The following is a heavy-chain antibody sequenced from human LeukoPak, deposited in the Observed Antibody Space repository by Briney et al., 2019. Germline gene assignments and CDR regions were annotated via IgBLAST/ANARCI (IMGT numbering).Heavy chain of an antibody. D-gene: IGHD6-13*01. J-gene: IGHJ4*02. CDR3: ASAAGPVYFHY. V-gene: IGHV1-46*01. CDR2: INPTGTIT. CDR1: GYTFTSYY. Sequence: ASVKVSCKASGYTFTSYYMHWVRQAPGQGLEWIGLINPTGTITGYAQKFQGRVTVTRDMSTSTDYVELSGLSSDDTAVYYCASAAGPVYFHYWGQGTLVTVSS.